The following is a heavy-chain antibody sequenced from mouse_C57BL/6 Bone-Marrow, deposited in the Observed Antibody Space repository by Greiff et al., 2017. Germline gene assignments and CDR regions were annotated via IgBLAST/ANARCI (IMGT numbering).Heavy chain of an antibody. CDR3: ARAGYYGSSFDY. D-gene: IGHD1-1*01. V-gene: IGHV3-6*01. Sequence: EVQVVESGPGLVKPSQSLSLTCSVTGYSITSGYYWNWIRQFPGNKLEWMGYISYDGSNNYNPSLKNRISITRDTSKNQFFLKLNSVTTEDTATYDCARAGYYGSSFDYWGQGTTLTVSS. CDR1: GYSITSGYY. CDR2: ISYDGSN. J-gene: IGHJ2*01.